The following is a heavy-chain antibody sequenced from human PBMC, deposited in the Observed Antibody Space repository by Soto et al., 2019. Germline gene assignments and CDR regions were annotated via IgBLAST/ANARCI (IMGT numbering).Heavy chain of an antibody. V-gene: IGHV3-30*18. D-gene: IGHD2-2*01. Sequence: QVQLVESGGGVVQPGRSLRLSCAASGFTFSSYGMHWVRQAPGKGLEWVAGISYDGSNKYYADSVKGRFTISRDNSKNTLYLQMNSLRAEDTAVYYCAKYASWDWGQGTLVTVSS. CDR2: ISYDGSNK. CDR3: AKYASWD. J-gene: IGHJ4*02. CDR1: GFTFSSYG.